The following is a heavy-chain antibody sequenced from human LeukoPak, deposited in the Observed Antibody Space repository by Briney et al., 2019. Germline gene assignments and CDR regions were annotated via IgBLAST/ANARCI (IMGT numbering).Heavy chain of an antibody. D-gene: IGHD5-12*01. J-gene: IGHJ4*02. V-gene: IGHV4-59*01. CDR3: AREGYSGYDFPE. Sequence: PSETLSLTCTVSGGSIGTYSWNWIRQPPGKGLEWIGYIHYSGTTNYNPSLKSRVTISVDTSKNQFSLKLSSVTAADTAVYYCAREGYSGYDFPEWGQGTLVTVSS. CDR1: GGSIGTYS. CDR2: IHYSGTT.